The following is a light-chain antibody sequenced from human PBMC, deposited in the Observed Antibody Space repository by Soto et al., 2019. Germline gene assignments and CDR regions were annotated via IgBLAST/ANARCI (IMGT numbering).Light chain of an antibody. CDR1: QSINTW. CDR2: DAS. V-gene: IGKV1-5*01. Sequence: DIQMTQSPSTLSASVGDRVTISCRASQSINTWLAWYQQKPGKAPNLLIFDASDLATGVPSRFSGSGSGAEFTLTISSLQADDFATYYCQQYESYPYTFGRGTRLEIK. J-gene: IGKJ2*01. CDR3: QQYESYPYT.